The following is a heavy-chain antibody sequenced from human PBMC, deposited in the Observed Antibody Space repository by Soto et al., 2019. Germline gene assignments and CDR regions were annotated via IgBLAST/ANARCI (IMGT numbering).Heavy chain of an antibody. CDR3: ARVGAYYLNAFDI. D-gene: IGHD3-22*01. J-gene: IGHJ3*02. CDR2: ISGHNGNT. Sequence: PRASVKVSCKASGYTFASYGITWVRQAPGQGLEWMGRISGHNGNTKYTQKLQGRVTMTRDTSTSTAYMELRSLRSDDTAVYYCARVGAYYLNAFDIWGQGTMVTVSS. CDR1: GYTFASYG. V-gene: IGHV1-18*01.